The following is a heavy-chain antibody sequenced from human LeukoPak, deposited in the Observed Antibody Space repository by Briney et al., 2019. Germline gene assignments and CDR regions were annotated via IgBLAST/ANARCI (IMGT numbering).Heavy chain of an antibody. Sequence: ASAKVSCKASGYTFTSYYMHWVRQAPGKGLEWMGGFDPEDGETIYAQKFQGRVTMTEDTSTDTAYMELSSLRSEDTAVYYCATLVVAATSLYNWFDPWGQGTLVTVSS. D-gene: IGHD2-15*01. CDR2: FDPEDGET. CDR1: GYTFTSYY. V-gene: IGHV1-24*01. CDR3: ATLVVAATSLYNWFDP. J-gene: IGHJ5*02.